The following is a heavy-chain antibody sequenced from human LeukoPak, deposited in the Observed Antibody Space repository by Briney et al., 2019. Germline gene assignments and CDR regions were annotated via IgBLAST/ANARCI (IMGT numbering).Heavy chain of an antibody. CDR3: ARPLYAAGEGDDLDI. J-gene: IGHJ3*02. D-gene: IGHD2-2*02. V-gene: IGHV5-51*01. CDR2: LYPGDSDT. CDR1: GSSITTYW. Sequence: EKSPKTSCMGSGSSITTYWICCGRQKPGKSGVELCILYPGDSDTRYSQYFQGQVTMSGDKSISTVYLQWSRLKASDTAMYYCARPLYAAGEGDDLDIWGQGTMVTVSS.